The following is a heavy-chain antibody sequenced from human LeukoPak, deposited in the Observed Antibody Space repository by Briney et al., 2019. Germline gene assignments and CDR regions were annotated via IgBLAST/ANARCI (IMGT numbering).Heavy chain of an antibody. D-gene: IGHD3-10*01. J-gene: IGHJ3*02. CDR3: ARGHLSLTGSDAFDI. CDR2: ISSGGSTI. V-gene: IGHV3-48*03. CDR1: GFTFSSYE. Sequence: GSLRLSCAASGFTFSSYEMNWVRQAPGKGLEWVSYISSGGSTIYYADSVKGRFTISRDNAKNSLYLQVNSLRAEDTAVYYCARGHLSLTGSDAFDIWGQGTMVTVSS.